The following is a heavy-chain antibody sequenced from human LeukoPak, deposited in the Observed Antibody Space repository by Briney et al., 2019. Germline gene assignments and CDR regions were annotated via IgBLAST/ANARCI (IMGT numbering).Heavy chain of an antibody. CDR3: VRGYSGHMDV. V-gene: IGHV6-1*01. CDR2: TYYRSKWYK. CDR1: GDSVSNNNAA. Sequence: SQTLSLTCAISGDSVSNNNAAWNWIRQSPSGGLEWLGRTYYRSKWYKDYAVSVKSRITINPDTSKNQFSLQLNSVTPEDTAIYYCVRGYSGHMDVWGQGTTVTVSS. J-gene: IGHJ6*02. D-gene: IGHD5-12*01.